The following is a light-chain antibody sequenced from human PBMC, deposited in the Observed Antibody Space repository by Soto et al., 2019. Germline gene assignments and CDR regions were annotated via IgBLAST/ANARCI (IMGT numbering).Light chain of an antibody. V-gene: IGKV3-20*01. Sequence: EMVLTQSPGTLYLSPGERATLSCRASQSVSNNYLAWYQQKPGQAPRLLIYGASNRATGIPDRFSGSGSGTDFTLTISRLESENFEVYYCQKYGSSGTFGQGTKVEIK. J-gene: IGKJ1*01. CDR3: QKYGSSGT. CDR1: QSVSNNY. CDR2: GAS.